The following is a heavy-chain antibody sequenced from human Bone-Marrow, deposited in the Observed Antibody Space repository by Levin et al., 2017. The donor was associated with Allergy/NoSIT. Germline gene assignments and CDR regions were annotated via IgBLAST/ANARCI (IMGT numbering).Heavy chain of an antibody. CDR1: GGSISSYY. D-gene: IGHD6-13*01. CDR3: ARYIAAAGSRDNWFDP. J-gene: IGHJ5*02. V-gene: IGHV4-59*01. Sequence: SQTLSLTCTVSGGSISSYYWSWIRQPPGKGLEWIGYIYYSGSTNYNPSLKSRVTISVDTSKNQFSLKLSSVTAADTAVYYCARYIAAAGSRDNWFDPWGQGTLVTVSS. CDR2: IYYSGST.